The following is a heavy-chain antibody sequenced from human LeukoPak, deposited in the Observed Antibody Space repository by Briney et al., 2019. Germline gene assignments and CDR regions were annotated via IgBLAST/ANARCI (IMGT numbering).Heavy chain of an antibody. D-gene: IGHD3-22*01. CDR1: GFTFSNYA. Sequence: GGSLRLSCAASGFTFSNYAMTWVRQAPGKGLEWVSGISGSAGSTYYADSVKGRFTISRDDSKNTLHLQMNSLRAEDTALYYCAKVPFDSSGYFYFHYWGQGTLVTVSS. CDR3: AKVPFDSSGYFYFHY. J-gene: IGHJ4*02. CDR2: ISGSAGST. V-gene: IGHV3-23*01.